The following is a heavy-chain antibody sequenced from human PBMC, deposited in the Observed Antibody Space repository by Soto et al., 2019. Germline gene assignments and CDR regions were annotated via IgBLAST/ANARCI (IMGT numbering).Heavy chain of an antibody. CDR2: IIPMFGTA. Sequence: QVQLVQSGAEVKKPESSVKVSCKAPGGTFSTYAISWVRQAPGQGLEWMGGIIPMFGTANYAQRFQDRVTITADESTNTVYMELSSLRYEDTGVYFCASGIQLWLRRINNGYSGWGQGTLVTVSS. CDR1: GGTFSTYA. J-gene: IGHJ4*02. V-gene: IGHV1-69*12. CDR3: ASGIQLWLRRINNGYSG. D-gene: IGHD5-18*01.